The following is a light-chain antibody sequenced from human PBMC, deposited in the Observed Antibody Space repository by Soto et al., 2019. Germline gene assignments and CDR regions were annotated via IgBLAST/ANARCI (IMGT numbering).Light chain of an antibody. CDR2: GAS. Sequence: EIVLTQSPGTLSLSPGEGATLSCRASQSINSFLAWYQQRRGQAPRLLIHGASNRATGIPDRFSGSGSGPDFTLTIRRMETEDFALYYCQQYGGSPRTFGQGTKVDSK. CDR3: QQYGGSPRT. V-gene: IGKV3-20*01. CDR1: QSINSF. J-gene: IGKJ1*01.